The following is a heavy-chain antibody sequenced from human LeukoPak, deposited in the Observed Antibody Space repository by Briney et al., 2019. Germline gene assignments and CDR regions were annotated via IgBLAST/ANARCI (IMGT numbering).Heavy chain of an antibody. J-gene: IGHJ4*02. V-gene: IGHV3-9*01. D-gene: IGHD6-19*01. CDR1: GFSFDDYV. Sequence: TGGSLRLSCVASGFSFDDYVMHWVRQAPGKGLEWVSGISWNSGDKGYADSVKGRFTISRDNAKNSLYLQMNSLRAEDTATYYCAKLPVGRSRGWSRMHAQFDYWGQGTLVTVSS. CDR3: AKLPVGRSRGWSRMHAQFDY. CDR2: ISWNSGDK.